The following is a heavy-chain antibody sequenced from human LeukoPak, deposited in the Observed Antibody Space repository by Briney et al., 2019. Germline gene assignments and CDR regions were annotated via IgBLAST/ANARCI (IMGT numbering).Heavy chain of an antibody. CDR1: GFSFSAYW. D-gene: IGHD3-16*01. V-gene: IGHV3-74*01. CDR3: VRDLILVWTPGDDFDF. Sequence: GGSLRLSCAASGFSFSAYWMHWVRHAPGKGLEWVSRINEDATTITYADSVKGRFIISRDNSKKSLYLQMNNLRAEDTAVYYCVRDLILVWTPGDDFDFWGQGTLVIVSS. J-gene: IGHJ4*02. CDR2: INEDATTI.